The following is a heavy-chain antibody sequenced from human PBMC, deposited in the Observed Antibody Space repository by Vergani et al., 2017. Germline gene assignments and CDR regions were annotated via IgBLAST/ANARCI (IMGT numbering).Heavy chain of an antibody. J-gene: IGHJ3*02. V-gene: IGHV3-74*01. CDR2: INSDGSST. CDR1: GFTFSSYW. CDR3: AKDIRMSVAAFDI. D-gene: IGHD3-16*01. Sequence: EVQLVESGGGLVQPGGSLRLSCAASGFTFSSYWMHWVRQAPGKGLVWVSRINSDGSSTSYADSVKGRFTISRDNSKNTLYLQMNSLRAEDTAVYYCAKDIRMSVAAFDIWDQGTMVTVSS.